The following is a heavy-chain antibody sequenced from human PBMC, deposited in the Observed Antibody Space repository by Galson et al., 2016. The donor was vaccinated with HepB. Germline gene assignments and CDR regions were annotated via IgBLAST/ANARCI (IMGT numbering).Heavy chain of an antibody. V-gene: IGHV3-30*04. Sequence: SLRLSCAASGFTFSTYAMHWVRQAPGKGLEWVAVISYDGSNKYYADSVKGRFTISRDNSKNTLYLQMNSLRAEETAVYYCARERYSNYRAALDYWGQGTLVTVSS. D-gene: IGHD4-11*01. CDR2: ISYDGSNK. J-gene: IGHJ4*02. CDR1: GFTFSTYA. CDR3: ARERYSNYRAALDY.